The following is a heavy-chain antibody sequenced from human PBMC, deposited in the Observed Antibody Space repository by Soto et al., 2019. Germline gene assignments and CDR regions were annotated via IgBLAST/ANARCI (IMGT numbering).Heavy chain of an antibody. CDR2: ISSSSDYI. CDR1: GFSFSTYI. Sequence: ESGGGLVKPGGSLRLSCAASGFSFSTYIMNWVRQAPGKGLEWVSSISSSSDYIFYADSVKGRFTISRDNAKNSLFLQMNSLRAEDTAMYDCVRDIYSSHDSWGQGTLVTVSS. CDR3: VRDIYSSHDS. V-gene: IGHV3-21*01. D-gene: IGHD6-13*01. J-gene: IGHJ5*01.